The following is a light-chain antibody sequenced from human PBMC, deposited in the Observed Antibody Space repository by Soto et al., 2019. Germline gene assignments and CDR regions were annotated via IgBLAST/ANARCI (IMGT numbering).Light chain of an antibody. CDR1: SRDVGVYNF. Sequence: SVLTQPASVSGTPGQSIAISFTGTSRDVGVYNFVSWYQQHPGEAPKLIIHEVTNRPSGVSDRFSGSKSGNTSSLTIFGLQVYAEACYYYSSDTAYNTRLFGSENKFTVL. CDR2: EVT. CDR3: SSDTAYNTRL. V-gene: IGLV2-14*01. J-gene: IGLJ1*01.